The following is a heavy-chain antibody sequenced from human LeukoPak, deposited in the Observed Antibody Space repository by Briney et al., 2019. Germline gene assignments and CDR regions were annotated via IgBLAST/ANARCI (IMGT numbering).Heavy chain of an antibody. V-gene: IGHV3-23*01. Sequence: GGSLRLSCAASGITFSGSGMSWVRRAPGKGLEWVSTISGSGSNTHYADSVKGRFTISRDNSKNTLYLQMNSLRAEDTAVYYCARGPSGYHNTGGQGTLVTVSS. D-gene: IGHD5-12*01. CDR1: GITFSGSG. J-gene: IGHJ4*02. CDR2: ISGSGSNT. CDR3: ARGPSGYHNT.